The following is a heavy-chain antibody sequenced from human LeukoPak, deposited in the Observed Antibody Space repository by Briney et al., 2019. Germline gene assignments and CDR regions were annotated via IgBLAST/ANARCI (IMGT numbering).Heavy chain of an antibody. CDR3: ARTYYDSSGYFLHDAFDI. CDR2: IYYSGST. D-gene: IGHD3-22*01. J-gene: IGHJ3*02. V-gene: IGHV4-30-4*01. CDR1: GGSFSGYY. Sequence: SETLSLTCAVYGGSFSGYYWSWIRQPPGKGLEWIGYIYYSGSTYYNPSLRSRVTISVDTSKNQFSLKLSSVTAADTAVYYCARTYYDSSGYFLHDAFDIWGQGTMVTVSS.